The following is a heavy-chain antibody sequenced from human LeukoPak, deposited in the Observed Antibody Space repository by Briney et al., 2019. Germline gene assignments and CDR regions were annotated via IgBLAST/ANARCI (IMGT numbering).Heavy chain of an antibody. CDR3: ARIHITMVRGVDYYYYGMDV. Sequence: ASVKVSCKTSGYTFTTYGISWLRQAPGQGLEWMGWISAHKGDTEYAQKFQGRVTMTRDTSTSTAYMELRSLRSDDTAVYCCARIHITMVRGVDYYYYGMDVWGQGTTVTVSS. CDR1: GYTFTTYG. V-gene: IGHV1-18*01. CDR2: ISAHKGDT. D-gene: IGHD3-10*01. J-gene: IGHJ6*02.